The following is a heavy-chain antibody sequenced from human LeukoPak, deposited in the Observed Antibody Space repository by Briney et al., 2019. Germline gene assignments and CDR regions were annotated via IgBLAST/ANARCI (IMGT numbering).Heavy chain of an antibody. V-gene: IGHV3-15*01. D-gene: IGHD6-13*01. CDR3: TTVRQQLVNYYYYYMDV. CDR2: IKSKTDGGTT. J-gene: IGHJ6*03. CDR1: GFTFSSYA. Sequence: TSGGSLRLSCAASGFTFSSYAMSWVRQAPGKGLEWVGRIKSKTDGGTTDYAAPVKGRFTISRDDSKNTLYLQMNSLKTEDTAVYYCTTVRQQLVNYYYYYMDVWGKGTTVTVSS.